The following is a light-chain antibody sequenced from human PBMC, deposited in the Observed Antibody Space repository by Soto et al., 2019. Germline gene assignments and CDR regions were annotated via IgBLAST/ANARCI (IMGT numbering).Light chain of an antibody. Sequence: QSVLTQPPSVSASPGQTVTISCTGSSSNIGNNYVSWYQQHPGTAPKLLMYDNNKRPSGIRYHFSGSKSGTYATLGITGLRTEAEAEDDCGTWDSRSSGFCVFGAGTKLTVL. CDR2: DNN. CDR3: GTWDSRSSGFCV. CDR1: SSNIGNNY. J-gene: IGLJ1*01. V-gene: IGLV1-51*01.